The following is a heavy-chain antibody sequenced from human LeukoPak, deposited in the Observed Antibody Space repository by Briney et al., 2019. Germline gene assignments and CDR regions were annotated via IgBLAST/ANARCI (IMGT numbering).Heavy chain of an antibody. CDR2: INHSGST. J-gene: IGHJ5*02. V-gene: IGHV4-34*01. Sequence: SETLSLTCAVYGGSFSGYYWSWIRQPPGKGLEWIGEINHSGSTNYNPSLKSRVTISVDTSKNQFSLKLSSVTAADTAVYYCAGSGYSYGPRDYNWFDPWGQGTLVTVSS. D-gene: IGHD5-18*01. CDR3: AGSGYSYGPRDYNWFDP. CDR1: GGSFSGYY.